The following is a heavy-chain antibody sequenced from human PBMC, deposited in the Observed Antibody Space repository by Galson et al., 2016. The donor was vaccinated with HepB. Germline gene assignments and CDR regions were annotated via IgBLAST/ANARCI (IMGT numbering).Heavy chain of an antibody. CDR3: AKDEFLEGDYYYYGMDV. CDR2: INSDESNT. D-gene: IGHD3-3*01. J-gene: IGHJ6*02. V-gene: IGHV3-74*01. CDR1: GFTFSSYW. Sequence: SLRLSCAASGFTFSSYWMHWVRQAPGKGLVGVSRINSDESNTNYADSVKGRFTISRDNAKNTLYLQMNSLRAEDTAVYYCAKDEFLEGDYYYYGMDVWGQGTTVTVSS.